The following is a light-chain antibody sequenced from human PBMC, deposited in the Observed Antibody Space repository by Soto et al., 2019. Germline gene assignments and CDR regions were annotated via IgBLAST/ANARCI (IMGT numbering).Light chain of an antibody. CDR1: QSVSRN. CDR3: QQYNNWPPWT. V-gene: IGKV3-15*01. Sequence: EIVMTQYPATLSVSPGERATLSCSASQSVSRNLAWYQQKPGQAPRLLIYGASTRATGIPARFSGSGAGTEFTLHVSSLQSEDFAVYYWQQYNNWPPWTFGQGTKLEIK. CDR2: GAS. J-gene: IGKJ2*02.